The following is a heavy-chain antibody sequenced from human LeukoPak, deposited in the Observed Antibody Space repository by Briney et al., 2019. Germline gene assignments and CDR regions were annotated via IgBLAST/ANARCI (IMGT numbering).Heavy chain of an antibody. V-gene: IGHV3-74*01. Sequence: GRSLRLSCAASGFTFSNYAMDWVRQAPGEGLVWVSRIKSDGSDTSYADSVKGRFTISRDNAKNTLYLQMNSLRAEDTAVYYCARGFWTGVEYWGQGALVTVSS. D-gene: IGHD3/OR15-3a*01. CDR2: IKSDGSDT. CDR3: ARGFWTGVEY. J-gene: IGHJ4*02. CDR1: GFTFSNYA.